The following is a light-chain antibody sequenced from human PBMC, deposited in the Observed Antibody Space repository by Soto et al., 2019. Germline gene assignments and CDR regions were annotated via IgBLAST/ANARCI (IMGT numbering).Light chain of an antibody. Sequence: QSALTQPASVSGSPGQSITISCTGTSSDVGGYNSVSWYQQHPGKAPKLMIYDVSTRPSGVSNRFSGSKSGNTASLTISGLQAEDEADYYCSSYISSSTYVFGTGTKVTVL. CDR3: SSYISSSTYV. J-gene: IGLJ1*01. CDR1: SSDVGGYNS. CDR2: DVS. V-gene: IGLV2-14*01.